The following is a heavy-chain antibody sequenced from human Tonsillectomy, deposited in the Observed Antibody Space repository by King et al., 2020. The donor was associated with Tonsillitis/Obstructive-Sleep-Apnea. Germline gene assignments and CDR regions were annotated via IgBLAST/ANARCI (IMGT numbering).Heavy chain of an antibody. CDR3: AKDAWVDWDYYYGMDV. Sequence: VQLVESGGGVVQPGRSLRLSCAASGFTFSSYGMHWVRQAPGKGLEWVAVISFDGGNKYYADSVKGRFTISRDNSKNTLYLQMDSLRPDDTAVYFCAKDAWVDWDYYYGMDVWGQGTMVTVSS. CDR1: GFTFSSYG. V-gene: IGHV3-30*18. J-gene: IGHJ6*02. CDR2: ISFDGGNK. D-gene: IGHD3/OR15-3a*01.